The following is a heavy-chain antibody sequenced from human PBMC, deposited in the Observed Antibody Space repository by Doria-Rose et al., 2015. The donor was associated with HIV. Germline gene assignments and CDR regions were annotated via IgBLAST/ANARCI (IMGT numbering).Heavy chain of an antibody. D-gene: IGHD4-17*01. CDR2: INHGGST. J-gene: IGHJ1*01. CDR3: ARGPSDFGDYVAFQH. CDR1: GGSFRGYY. V-gene: IGHV4-34*01. Sequence: DFYGGSFRGYYWTWIRQSPGKGLEWIGEINHGGSTNYNPSLKSRVTISLDMSKNQFSLKVTSVTAADTAVYYCARGPSDFGDYVAFQHWGQGTLVTVSS.